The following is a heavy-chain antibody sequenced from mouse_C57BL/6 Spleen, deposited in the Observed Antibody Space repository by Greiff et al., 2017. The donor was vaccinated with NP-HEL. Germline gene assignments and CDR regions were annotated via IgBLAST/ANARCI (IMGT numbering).Heavy chain of an antibody. Sequence: QVQLQQSGAELVKPGASVKLSCKASGYTFTEYTIHWVKQRSGQGLEWIGWFYPGSGSIKYNEKFKDKATLTADKSSSTVYMELSRLTSEDSAVYVCARHEEGYDYHYYAMDYWGQGTSVTVSS. V-gene: IGHV1-62-2*01. D-gene: IGHD2-4*01. CDR3: ARHEEGYDYHYYAMDY. CDR2: FYPGSGSI. J-gene: IGHJ4*01. CDR1: GYTFTEYT.